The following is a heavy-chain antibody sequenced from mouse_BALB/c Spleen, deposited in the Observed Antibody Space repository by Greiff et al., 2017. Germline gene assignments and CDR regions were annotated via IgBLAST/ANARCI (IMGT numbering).Heavy chain of an antibody. CDR1: GFTFSSFG. J-gene: IGHJ4*01. V-gene: IGHV5-17*02. D-gene: IGHD1-1*01. CDR3: ARRGHYYGSSYAMDY. Sequence: EVMLVESGGGLVQPGGSRKLSCAASGFTFSSFGMHWVRQAPEKGLEWVAYISSGSSTIYYADKVKGRFTISRDNPKNTLFLQMTSLRSEDTAMYYCARRGHYYGSSYAMDYWGQGTSVTVSS. CDR2: ISSGSSTI.